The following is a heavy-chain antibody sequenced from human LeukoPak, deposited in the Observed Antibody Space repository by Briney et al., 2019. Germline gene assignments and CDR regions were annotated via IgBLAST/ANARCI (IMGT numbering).Heavy chain of an antibody. CDR2: IYPGDSDT. CDR3: ARPTYSSGWYLVPLVGSFDI. J-gene: IGHJ3*02. CDR1: GYSFTSYW. D-gene: IGHD6-19*01. Sequence: GESLKISCKGSGYSFTSYWIGWVRQMPGKGLEWMGIIYPGDSDTRYSPSFQGQVTISADKSISTAYLQWSSLKASDTAMYYCARPTYSSGWYLVPLVGSFDIWGQGTMVTVSS. V-gene: IGHV5-51*01.